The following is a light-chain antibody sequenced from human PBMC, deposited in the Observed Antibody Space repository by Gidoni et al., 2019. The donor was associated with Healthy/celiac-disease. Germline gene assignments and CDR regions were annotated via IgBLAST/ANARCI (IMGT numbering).Light chain of an antibody. J-gene: IGKJ1*01. CDR3: QQYYSTPLT. CDR2: WAS. CDR1: QSVLYISNNKNY. Sequence: DIVMTQSPDSLAVSLGERATINCKSSQSVLYISNNKNYLAWYQQKPGQPPKLLIYWASTRESGVPDRFRGSGSGTDFTLTISSLQAEDVAVYYCQQYYSTPLTFGQGTKVEIK. V-gene: IGKV4-1*01.